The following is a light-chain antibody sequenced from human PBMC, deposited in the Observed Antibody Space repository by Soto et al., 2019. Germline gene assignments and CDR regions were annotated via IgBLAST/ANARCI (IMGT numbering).Light chain of an antibody. Sequence: EIVMTQAPATLSVSPGETASLSSRASQAINSNLSWYQQRPGQAPRLLIYSASTRATGVPARVSGSGSETEFTLIMRGLQSEDLALYYCQQYNDCPLTFGGGNKVDLK. CDR1: QAINSN. CDR2: SAS. CDR3: QQYNDCPLT. V-gene: IGKV3-15*01. J-gene: IGKJ4*01.